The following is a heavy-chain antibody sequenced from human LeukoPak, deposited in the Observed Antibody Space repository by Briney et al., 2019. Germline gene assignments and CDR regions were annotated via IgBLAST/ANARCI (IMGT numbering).Heavy chain of an antibody. CDR1: GFTFSSYE. D-gene: IGHD4-23*01. CDR3: GFDYGGSFDY. Sequence: GGSLRLSCAASGFTFSSYEMNWVRQAPGKGLEWVSYISSSGSTIYYADSVKGRFTISRDNAKNSLYLQMNSLRAEDTAVYYCGFDYGGSFDYWGQGTLVTVSS. CDR2: ISSSGSTI. V-gene: IGHV3-48*03. J-gene: IGHJ4*02.